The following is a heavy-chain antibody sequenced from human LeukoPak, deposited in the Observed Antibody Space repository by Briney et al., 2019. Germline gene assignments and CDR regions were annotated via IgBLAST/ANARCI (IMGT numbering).Heavy chain of an antibody. V-gene: IGHV4-34*01. CDR2: INHSGST. D-gene: IGHD4-17*01. Sequence: SETLSLTCAVYGGSFSGYYWSWIRQPPGKGLEWIGEINHSGSTNYNPSLKSRVTISVDTSKNQFSLKLSSVTAADTAVYYWSEGRAGALYFDYWGQGTLVTVSS. CDR3: SEGRAGALYFDY. CDR1: GGSFSGYY. J-gene: IGHJ4*02.